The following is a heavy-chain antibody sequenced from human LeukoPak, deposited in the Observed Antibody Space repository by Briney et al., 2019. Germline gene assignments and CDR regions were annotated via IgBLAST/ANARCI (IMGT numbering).Heavy chain of an antibody. V-gene: IGHV4-59*08. J-gene: IGHJ4*02. Sequence: KPSETLSLTCTVSGGSISSYFWSWIRQPPGKGLEWIGYIQYSGSANYNPSLKSRVTISLDTSKNQFSLKLSSVTAADTAVYYCAGHHPRNTVDFWGQGTLVTVSS. D-gene: IGHD2/OR15-2a*01. CDR2: IQYSGSA. CDR3: AGHHPRNTVDF. CDR1: GGSISSYF.